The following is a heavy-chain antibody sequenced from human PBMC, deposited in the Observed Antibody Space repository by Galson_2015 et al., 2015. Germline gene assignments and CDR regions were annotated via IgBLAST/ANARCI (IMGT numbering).Heavy chain of an antibody. Sequence: IGYIYHSGSTYYNPSLKSRVTISVDRSKNQFSLKLSSVTAADTAVYYCARGGGEGPYFDYWGQGTLVTVSS. J-gene: IGHJ4*02. V-gene: IGHV4-30-2*01. CDR2: IYHSGST. CDR3: ARGGGEGPYFDY. D-gene: IGHD1-26*01.